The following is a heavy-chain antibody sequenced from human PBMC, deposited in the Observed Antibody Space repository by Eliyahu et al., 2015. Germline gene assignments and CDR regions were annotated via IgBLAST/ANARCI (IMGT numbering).Heavy chain of an antibody. Sequence: SYAMHWVRQAPGKGLEWVAVISYDGSNKYYADSVKGRFTISRDNSKNTLYLQMNSLRAEDTAVYYCAREGKATVTTWDYYYYYYMDVWGKGTTVTVSS. CDR3: AREGKATVTTWDYYYYYYMDV. CDR2: ISYDGSNK. CDR1: SYA. V-gene: IGHV3-30*01. D-gene: IGHD4-11*01. J-gene: IGHJ6*03.